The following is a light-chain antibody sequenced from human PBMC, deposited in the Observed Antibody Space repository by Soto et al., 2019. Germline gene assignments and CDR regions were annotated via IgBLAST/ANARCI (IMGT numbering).Light chain of an antibody. Sequence: DIQMAQSPSTLSASVGDRVTVTCRASQSISTWLAWYQQKPGKAPKPLIHDASSLESGVPSRFSGSGSGTEFTLTISSLQPDDFATYYCQQYKSYSRTFGQGTKVDIK. CDR1: QSISTW. CDR2: DAS. V-gene: IGKV1-5*01. CDR3: QQYKSYSRT. J-gene: IGKJ1*01.